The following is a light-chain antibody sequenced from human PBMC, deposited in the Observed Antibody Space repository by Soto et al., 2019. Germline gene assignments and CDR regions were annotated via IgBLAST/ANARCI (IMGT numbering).Light chain of an antibody. CDR1: QSVSSK. V-gene: IGKV3-15*01. CDR3: QQYNDWPPA. Sequence: ETVMTQSPATLSLSPGERATLSCRASQSVSSKLVWYQQKPGQAPRFLIYGASTRATGIPARFRGSGSGTEFTLTIDSLQSEDFAVYYCQQYNDWPPAFGGGTKGDIK. CDR2: GAS. J-gene: IGKJ4*01.